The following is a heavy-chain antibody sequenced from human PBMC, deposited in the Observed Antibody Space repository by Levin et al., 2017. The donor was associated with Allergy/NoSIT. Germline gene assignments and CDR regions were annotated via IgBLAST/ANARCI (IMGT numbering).Heavy chain of an antibody. V-gene: IGHV3-30-3*01. CDR2: ISYDGSNK. Sequence: GESLKISCAASGFTFSSYAMHWVRQAPGKGLEWVAVISYDGSNKYYADSVKGRFTISRDNSKNTLYLQMNSLRAEDTAVYYCAREGVDTALDYWGQGTLVTVSS. CDR1: GFTFSSYA. D-gene: IGHD5-18*01. CDR3: AREGVDTALDY. J-gene: IGHJ4*02.